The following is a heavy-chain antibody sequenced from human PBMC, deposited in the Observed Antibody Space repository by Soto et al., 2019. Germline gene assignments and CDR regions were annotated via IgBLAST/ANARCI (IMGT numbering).Heavy chain of an antibody. CDR2: IYPGDSDT. V-gene: IGHV5-51*01. J-gene: IGHJ6*03. D-gene: IGHD2-2*01. CDR1: GYSFTSYW. Sequence: GESLKISGKGSGYSFTSYWIGWVRQMPGKGLEWMGIIYPGDSDTRYSPSFQGQVTISADKSISTAYLQWSSLKASDTAMYYCARSGPSDIVVVPAANNFDRDYYYYYMDVWGKGTTVTVSS. CDR3: ARSGPSDIVVVPAANNFDRDYYYYYMDV.